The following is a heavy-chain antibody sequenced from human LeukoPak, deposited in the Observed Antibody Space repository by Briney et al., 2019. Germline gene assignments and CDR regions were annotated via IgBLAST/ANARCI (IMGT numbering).Heavy chain of an antibody. J-gene: IGHJ4*02. D-gene: IGHD4-17*01. V-gene: IGHV4-59*01. CDR1: GGSISSYY. Sequence: PSETLSLTCTVSGGSISSYYWSWIRQPPGKGLGWIGYIYFSGTTNYNPSLKSRVAMSVDTSKNQFSLKLSSVTAADTAVYYCVRDKGDVTRASSERFDYWGQGTLVTVSS. CDR2: IYFSGTT. CDR3: VRDKGDVTRASSERFDY.